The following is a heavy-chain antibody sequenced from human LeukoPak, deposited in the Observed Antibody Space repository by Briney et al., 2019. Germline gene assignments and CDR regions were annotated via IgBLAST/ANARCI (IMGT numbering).Heavy chain of an antibody. J-gene: IGHJ3*02. CDR1: GFTFSSYA. D-gene: IGHD3-22*01. CDR2: ISSNGGST. CDR3: ASFGYYDSSGFDAFDI. V-gene: IGHV3-64*01. Sequence: PGGPLRLSCAASGFTFSSYAMHWVRQAPGKGLEYVSAISSNGGSTYYANSVKGRFTISRDNSKNTLYLQMGSLRAEDTAVYYCASFGYYDSSGFDAFDIWGQGTMVTVSS.